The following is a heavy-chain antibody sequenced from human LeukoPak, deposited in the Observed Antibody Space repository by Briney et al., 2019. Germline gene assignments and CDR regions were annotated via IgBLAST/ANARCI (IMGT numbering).Heavy chain of an antibody. V-gene: IGHV4-30-2*01. CDR3: ASGGYSYGFDY. J-gene: IGHJ4*02. CDR1: GGSISSGGYS. Sequence: KPSETLSLTCAVSGGSISSGGYSWSWIRQPPGKGLEWIGYIYHNGNTYYSPSLKSRVTISVDRSKNQLSLKLSSVTAADTAMYYCASGGYSYGFDYRGQGTLVTVSS. CDR2: IYHNGNT. D-gene: IGHD5-18*01.